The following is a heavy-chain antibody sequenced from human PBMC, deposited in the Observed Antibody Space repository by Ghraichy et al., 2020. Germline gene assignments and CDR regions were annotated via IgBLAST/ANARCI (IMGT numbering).Heavy chain of an antibody. V-gene: IGHV2-70*01. CDR2: IDWDDDK. J-gene: IGHJ3*02. D-gene: IGHD6-13*01. Sequence: SGPTLVKPTQTLTLTCTFSGFSLSTSGMCVSWIRQPPGKALEWLALIDWDDDKYYSTSLKTRLTISKDTSKNQVVLTMTNMDPVDTATYYCARTSTPGYSSSRGTLGAFDIWGQGTMVIVSS. CDR3: ARTSTPGYSSSRGTLGAFDI. CDR1: GFSLSTSGMC.